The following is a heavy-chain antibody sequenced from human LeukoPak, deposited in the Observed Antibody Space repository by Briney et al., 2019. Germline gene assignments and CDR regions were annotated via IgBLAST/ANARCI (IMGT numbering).Heavy chain of an antibody. V-gene: IGHV3-30-3*01. J-gene: IGHJ4*02. CDR2: ISYDGNNK. CDR3: ASDLVGGWDDSSGYYYGYFDY. Sequence: SGGSLRLSCAASGFTFSIYAMHWVRQAPGKGVEWVAVISYDGNNKYYADSVKGRFTIYRDNSKNTLYLQMNSLRAEDTAVYYCASDLVGGWDDSSGYYYGYFDYWGQGTLVTVSS. D-gene: IGHD3-22*01. CDR1: GFTFSIYA.